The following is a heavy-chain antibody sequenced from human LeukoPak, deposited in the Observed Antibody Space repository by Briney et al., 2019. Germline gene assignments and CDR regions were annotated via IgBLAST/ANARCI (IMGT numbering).Heavy chain of an antibody. CDR3: ARDGQYSSSAGDFDY. V-gene: IGHV3-23*01. J-gene: IGHJ4*01. Sequence: GGSLRLSCAASGFTLSSYAMSWVRQAPGKGLEWVSAISDSGNTYHADSVKGRFTISRDNSKNTLYLQMNSLRAEDTAIYYCARDGQYSSSAGDFDYWGQGTLVTVSS. CDR1: GFTLSSYA. D-gene: IGHD6-6*01. CDR2: ISDSGNT.